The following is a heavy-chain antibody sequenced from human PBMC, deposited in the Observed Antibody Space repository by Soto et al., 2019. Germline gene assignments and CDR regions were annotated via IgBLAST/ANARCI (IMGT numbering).Heavy chain of an antibody. D-gene: IGHD3-10*01. CDR2: IYYTGST. J-gene: IGHJ4*02. V-gene: IGHV4-31*03. Sequence: QVQLQESGPGLVKPSQTLSLTCTVSGGSISSGGYYWSWIRQHPGKGLEWIGYIYYTGSTYYNPSLKSRVTISVYTSKNQFSLKLSSVTAADTAVYYCATLYMVWGVRTFDYWGQGTLVTVSS. CDR1: GGSISSGGYY. CDR3: ATLYMVWGVRTFDY.